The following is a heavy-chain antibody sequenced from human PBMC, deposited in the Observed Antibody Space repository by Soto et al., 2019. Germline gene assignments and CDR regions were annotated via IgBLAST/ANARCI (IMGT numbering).Heavy chain of an antibody. J-gene: IGHJ6*02. CDR2: ISSSSSTI. Sequence: GGSLRLSCAASGFAFSTYNMQWVRQAPGKGLEWVSYISSSSSTIHYADSVKGRFSVSRDNAKNSLYLQVNSLRAEDTAVYYCARVIMDVWGQGTTVTVSS. V-gene: IGHV3-48*01. CDR3: ARVIMDV. CDR1: GFAFSTYN.